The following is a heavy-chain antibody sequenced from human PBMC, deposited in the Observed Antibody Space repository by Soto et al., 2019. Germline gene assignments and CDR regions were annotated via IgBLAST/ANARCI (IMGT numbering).Heavy chain of an antibody. J-gene: IGHJ5*02. CDR1: GYTFFTYD. CDR3: ARHHGPTTSENWFDP. D-gene: IGHD5-12*01. CDR2: ISTYSGDT. V-gene: IGHV1-18*01. Sequence: QVHLVQSGVEVKTPGASVRVSCQASGYTFFTYDISWVRQAPGQRLEWMGWISTYSGDTKYAQKFQCRVTMTTDTSTTTAYLELRSLRSDGTAVYYCARHHGPTTSENWFDPWGQGTLVTVSS.